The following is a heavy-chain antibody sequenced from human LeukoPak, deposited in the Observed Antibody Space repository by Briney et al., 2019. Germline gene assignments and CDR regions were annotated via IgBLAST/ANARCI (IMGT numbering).Heavy chain of an antibody. D-gene: IGHD4-17*01. V-gene: IGHV3-21*01. Sequence: GGSLRLSCAASGFTFSSYSMNWVRQAPGKGLEWVSSISSSSSYIYYADSVKGRFTISRDNAKNSLYPQMNSLRAEDTAVYYCARNPDYGDFRDAFDIWGQGTMVTVSS. CDR1: GFTFSSYS. CDR2: ISSSSSYI. J-gene: IGHJ3*02. CDR3: ARNPDYGDFRDAFDI.